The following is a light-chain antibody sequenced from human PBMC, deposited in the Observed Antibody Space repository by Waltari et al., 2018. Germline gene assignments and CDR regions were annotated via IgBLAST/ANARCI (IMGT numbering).Light chain of an antibody. CDR3: QQGSNWPIFT. V-gene: IGKV3-11*01. CDR2: DAS. CDR1: QSVGTY. J-gene: IGKJ3*01. Sequence: ELVLTQSPATLSLSPGERATLSCRASQSVGTYLAWYQQKPGQAPRLLIYDASNRATGTPVRFSGSGSGTDFTLTISRLEPEDFAVYYCQQGSNWPIFTFGPGTKMDIK.